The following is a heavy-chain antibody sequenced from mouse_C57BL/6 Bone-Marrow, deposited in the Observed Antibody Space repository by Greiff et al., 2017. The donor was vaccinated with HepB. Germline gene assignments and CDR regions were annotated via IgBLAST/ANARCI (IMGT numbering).Heavy chain of an antibody. CDR3: GKNSNCYFGC. CDR2: ISSGSSTI. J-gene: IGHJ2*01. CDR1: GFTFSDYG. D-gene: IGHD2-5*01. V-gene: IGHV5-17*01. Sequence: EVKLVESGGGLVKPGGSLKLSCAASGFTFSDYGMHWVRQAPEKGLEWVAYISSGSSTIYYADTVKGRFTISRDNSKNTLFLQMTSLRSEDTAMYYLGKNSNCYFGCWGQGTTLTVSS.